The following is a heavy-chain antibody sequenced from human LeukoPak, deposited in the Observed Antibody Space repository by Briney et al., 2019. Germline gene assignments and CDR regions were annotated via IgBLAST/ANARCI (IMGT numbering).Heavy chain of an antibody. CDR2: IYDRGST. D-gene: IGHD1-26*01. CDR1: GASISSHY. Sequence: SETLSLTCTVTGASISSHYWCWIRQTPGTGLEWIGDIYDRGSTTYNPSLKSQVSISVDTSRNQFSLNLRSVTAADTAVYYCAKIEVGRFDPWGQGTLVTVSS. V-gene: IGHV4-59*11. J-gene: IGHJ5*02. CDR3: AKIEVGRFDP.